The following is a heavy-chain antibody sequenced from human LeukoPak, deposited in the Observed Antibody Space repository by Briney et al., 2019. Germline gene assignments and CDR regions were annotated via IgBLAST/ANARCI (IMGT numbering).Heavy chain of an antibody. CDR3: AREVIAAAGTLNWFDP. CDR1: GFTFSSYS. V-gene: IGHV3-21*01. J-gene: IGHJ5*02. D-gene: IGHD6-13*01. Sequence: PGGSLRLSCAASGFTFSSYSMNWVRQAPGKGLEWVSSISSSSSYIYYADSVKGRFTISGDNAKNSLYLQMNSLRAEDTAVYYCAREVIAAAGTLNWFDPWGQGTLVTVSS. CDR2: ISSSSSYI.